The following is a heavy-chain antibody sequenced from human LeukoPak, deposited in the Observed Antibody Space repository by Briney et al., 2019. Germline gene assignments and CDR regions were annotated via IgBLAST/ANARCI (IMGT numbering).Heavy chain of an antibody. D-gene: IGHD6-13*01. V-gene: IGHV3-7*01. J-gene: IGHJ4*01. CDR1: RFTFSDYW. Sequence: GRSLRLYCAVSRFTFSDYWMNWVRQAPGKGLEWVASINQNGAEKSYVDSVKGRFTISRDNPKNSLYLQMSSLRAEDTAVYYCARDGTAAGLYFDLWGQGTLVTVSS. CDR3: ARDGTAAGLYFDL. CDR2: INQNGAEK.